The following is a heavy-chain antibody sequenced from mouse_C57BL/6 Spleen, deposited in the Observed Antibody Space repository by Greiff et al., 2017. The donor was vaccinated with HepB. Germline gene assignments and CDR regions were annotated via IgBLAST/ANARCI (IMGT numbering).Heavy chain of an antibody. V-gene: IGHV5-4*01. J-gene: IGHJ2*01. D-gene: IGHD2-1*01. CDR3: ARALIGYGNYGLGLYYFDY. CDR1: GFTFSSYA. Sequence: EVQLVESGGGLVKPGGSLKLSCAASGFTFSSYAMSWVRQTPEKRLEWVATISDGGSYTYYPDNVKGRFTISRDNAKNNLYLQMSHLKSEDTAMYYGARALIGYGNYGLGLYYFDYWGQGTTLTVSS. CDR2: ISDGGSYT.